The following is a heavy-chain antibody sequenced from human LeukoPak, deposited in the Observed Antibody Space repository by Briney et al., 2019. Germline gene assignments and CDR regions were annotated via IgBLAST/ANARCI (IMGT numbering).Heavy chain of an antibody. CDR1: GFTFSSYE. CDR3: ARDPSRGYNYGYGDY. V-gene: IGHV3-48*03. Sequence: PGGSLRLSCAASGFTFSSYEMNWVRQAPGKGLEWVSYISSSGSTIYYADSVKGRFTISRDNAKNSLYLQMNSLRAEDTAVYYCARDPSRGYNYGYGDYWGQGTLVIVSS. CDR2: ISSSGSTI. D-gene: IGHD5-18*01. J-gene: IGHJ4*02.